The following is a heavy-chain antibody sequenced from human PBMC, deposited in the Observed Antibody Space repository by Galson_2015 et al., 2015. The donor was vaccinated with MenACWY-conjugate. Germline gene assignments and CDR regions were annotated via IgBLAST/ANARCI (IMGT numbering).Heavy chain of an antibody. J-gene: IGHJ5*02. CDR2: IYHTGHI. D-gene: IGHD2-21*01. V-gene: IGHV4-4*02. CDR1: GDSFNSRNW. Sequence: ETLSLTCAVSGDSFNSRNWWGWVRQSPGKGLEWLGEIYHTGHIRSNPSYKSRVAISMDKSKIQFSLRLSSVTAADTAVYYCARLPQDYCGGRTCFGYFDPWGQGTLVTVSS. CDR3: ARLPQDYCGGRTCFGYFDP.